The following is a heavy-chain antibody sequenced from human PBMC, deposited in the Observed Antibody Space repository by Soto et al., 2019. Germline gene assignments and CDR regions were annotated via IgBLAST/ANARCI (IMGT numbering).Heavy chain of an antibody. Sequence: SVKVSCKASGGTFSSYTISWVRQAPGQGLEWMGRIIPILGIANYAQKFQGRVTITADKSTSTAYMELSSLRSEDTAVYYCARDYGYCSSTSCHSRYDFDYWGQGTRVTVSS. V-gene: IGHV1-69*04. J-gene: IGHJ4*02. CDR2: IIPILGIA. CDR3: ARDYGYCSSTSCHSRYDFDY. D-gene: IGHD2-2*03. CDR1: GGTFSSYT.